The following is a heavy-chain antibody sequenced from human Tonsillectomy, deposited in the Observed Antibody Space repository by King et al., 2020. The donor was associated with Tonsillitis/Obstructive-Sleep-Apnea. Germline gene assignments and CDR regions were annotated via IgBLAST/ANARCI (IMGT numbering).Heavy chain of an antibody. CDR2: INHSGST. V-gene: IGHV4-34*01. CDR3: ATFYGDYA. CDR1: GGSFSGYY. J-gene: IGHJ5*02. D-gene: IGHD4-17*01. Sequence: VQLQQWGAGLLKPSETLSLTCAVYGGSFSGYYWSWIRQPPGKGLEWIGEINHSGSTSYNPSLKSRVTISVDTAKNQFSLKLSSVTAADPAVYYCATFYGDYAWGQGTLVTVSS.